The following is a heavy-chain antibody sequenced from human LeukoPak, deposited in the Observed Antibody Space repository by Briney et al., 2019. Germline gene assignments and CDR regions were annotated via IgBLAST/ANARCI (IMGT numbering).Heavy chain of an antibody. CDR1: GYTFTGYY. D-gene: IGHD4-23*01. CDR2: INPNSGGT. Sequence: VASVKVSCKSSGYTFTGYYMHWVRQAPGQGLEWMGWINPNSGGTNYAQKFQGRVTMTRDTSISTAYMELNRLTSDDTAVYYCAREATTVVTPWGQGTLVTVSS. CDR3: AREATTVVTP. J-gene: IGHJ4*02. V-gene: IGHV1-2*02.